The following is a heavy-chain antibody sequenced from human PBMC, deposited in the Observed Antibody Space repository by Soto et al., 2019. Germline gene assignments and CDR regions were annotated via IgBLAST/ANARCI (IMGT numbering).Heavy chain of an antibody. J-gene: IGHJ6*02. V-gene: IGHV3-73*02. CDR2: IRSKANSYAT. CDR1: GFTFSGSA. Sequence: EVQLVESGGGLVQPGGSLKLSCAASGFTFSGSAMHWVRQASGKGLEWVGRIRSKANSYATAYAASVKGRFTISRDDSKNTAYLQMNSLKTEDTAVYYCTSPHSSSSLAHYYYGMDVWGQGTTVTVSS. CDR3: TSPHSSSSLAHYYYGMDV. D-gene: IGHD6-6*01.